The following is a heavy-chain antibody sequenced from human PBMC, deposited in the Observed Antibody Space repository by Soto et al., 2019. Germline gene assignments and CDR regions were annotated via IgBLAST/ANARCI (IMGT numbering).Heavy chain of an antibody. Sequence: QVHLVQSGAEVKKPGASVKVSCKASGYIFSSHGISWVRQAPGRGLEWMAWISAYNGDRNYAETLQGRVTVTTDTSTNTPYMELRSLTSDYTAVYYCAREAFDADYIDFWGQGTLVTVSS. CDR3: AREAFDADYIDF. J-gene: IGHJ4*02. CDR2: ISAYNGDR. CDR1: GYIFSSHG. D-gene: IGHD3-10*01. V-gene: IGHV1-18*01.